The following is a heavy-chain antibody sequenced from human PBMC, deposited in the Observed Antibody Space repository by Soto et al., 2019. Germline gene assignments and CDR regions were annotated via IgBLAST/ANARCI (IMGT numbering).Heavy chain of an antibody. CDR3: ARWPQLEARVDD. J-gene: IGHJ4*02. CDR1: GGSISSGGYY. Sequence: QVQLQESGPGLVKPSQTLSLTCTVSGGSISSGGYYWSWLRQHPGKGLEWIGYIYYSGSTYFNPSPKRRITISVDTSKNPVSLKLSSVTAADTAVYCGARWPQLEARVDDVGQGTPVTVSA. CDR2: IYYSGST. D-gene: IGHD1-1*01. V-gene: IGHV4-31*03.